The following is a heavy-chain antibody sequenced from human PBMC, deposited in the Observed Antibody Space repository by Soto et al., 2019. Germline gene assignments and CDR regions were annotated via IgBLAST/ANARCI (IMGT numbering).Heavy chain of an antibody. CDR2: IYSGGST. CDR1: GFTVSSNY. V-gene: IGHV3-66*01. D-gene: IGHD4-17*01. CDR3: VRDAPRRYGDYTGY. Sequence: EVQLVESGGGLVQPGGSLRLSCAASGFTVSSNYMSWVRQAPGKGLEWVSVIYSGGSTYYADSVKGRFTISRDNSKNTLYLQMNSLRAEDTAVYYCVRDAPRRYGDYTGYWGQGTLVTVSS. J-gene: IGHJ4*02.